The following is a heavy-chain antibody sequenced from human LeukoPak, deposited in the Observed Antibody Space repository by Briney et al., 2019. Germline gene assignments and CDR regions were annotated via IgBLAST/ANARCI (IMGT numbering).Heavy chain of an antibody. CDR1: GYTFINSG. J-gene: IGHJ4*02. CDR2: ISAYNGNT. Sequence: ASVTVSCEASGYTFINSGITWVRQAPGQGLEWMGWISAYNGNTDYAQKFQGRVTMTTDTSTTTAYMHLTSLSSDDTAVYYCARGRDKGDYWGQGTLVTVSS. CDR3: ARGRDKGDY. V-gene: IGHV1-18*01.